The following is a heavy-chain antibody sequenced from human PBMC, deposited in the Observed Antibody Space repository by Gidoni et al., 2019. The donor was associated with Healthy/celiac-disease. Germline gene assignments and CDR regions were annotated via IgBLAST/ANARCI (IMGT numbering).Heavy chain of an antibody. Sequence: QVQLVESGGGGVQPGRSLRLSCAASGFTFSSYAMHWVRQAPGKGLEWVAVISYDGSNKYYADSVKGRFTISRDNSKNTLYLQMNSLRAEDTAVYYCARGTGWLQSHFDYWGQGTLVTVSS. CDR1: GFTFSSYA. V-gene: IGHV3-30-3*01. J-gene: IGHJ4*02. CDR3: ARGTGWLQSHFDY. CDR2: ISYDGSNK. D-gene: IGHD5-12*01.